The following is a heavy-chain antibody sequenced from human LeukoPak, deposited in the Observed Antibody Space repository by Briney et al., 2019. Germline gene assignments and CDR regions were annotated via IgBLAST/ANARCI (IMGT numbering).Heavy chain of an antibody. D-gene: IGHD1/OR15-1a*01. CDR1: GYRFTTYW. V-gene: IGHV5-51*01. Sequence: TGESLKISCKGSGYRFTTYWIGWVRQLPGKGLEWMGVIFPGDSDVSHSPSFQGQVTISADKSINTAYLQSSSLKASDTAIYYCATSESQTKFDYWGQGTLVTVSS. J-gene: IGHJ4*02. CDR3: ATSESQTKFDY. CDR2: IFPGDSDV.